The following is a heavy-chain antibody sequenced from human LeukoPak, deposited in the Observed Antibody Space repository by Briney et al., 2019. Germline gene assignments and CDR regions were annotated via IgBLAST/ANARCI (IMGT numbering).Heavy chain of an antibody. CDR2: IIPILGTA. CDR1: GGTFSSYA. J-gene: IGHJ4*02. Sequence: GASVKVSCKASGGTFSSYAISWVRQAPGQGLEWMGGIIPILGTANYAQKFQGRVTITADESTSTAYMELGSLRSEDTAVYYCAREGDLRTYDYWGQGTLVTVSS. CDR3: AREGDLRTYDY. D-gene: IGHD1-26*01. V-gene: IGHV1-69*13.